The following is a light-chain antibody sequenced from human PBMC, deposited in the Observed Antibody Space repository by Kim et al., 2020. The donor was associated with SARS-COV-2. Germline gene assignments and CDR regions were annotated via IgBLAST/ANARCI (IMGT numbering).Light chain of an antibody. J-gene: IGLJ3*02. V-gene: IGLV3-21*04. Sequence: VAPGKTARITCGGNNIGSKSVHWYQQKPGQAPVLVIYYDSDRPSGIPERFSGSNSGNTATLTISRVEAGDEADYYCQVWDSSSEVFGGGTQLTVL. CDR2: YDS. CDR1: NIGSKS. CDR3: QVWDSSSEV.